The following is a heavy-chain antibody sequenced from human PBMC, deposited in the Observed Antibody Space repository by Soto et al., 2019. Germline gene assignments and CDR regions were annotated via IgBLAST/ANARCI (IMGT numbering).Heavy chain of an antibody. D-gene: IGHD3-22*01. CDR1: GYTFTSYA. J-gene: IGHJ5*02. CDR2: INAGNGNT. CDR3: ARFGPDSSGYYP. Sequence: ASVKVSCKASGYTFTSYAMHWVRQAPGQRLEWMGWINAGNGNTKYSQKFQGRVTITRDTSASTAYMELSSLRSEDTAVYYCARFGPDSSGYYPWGQGTLVTVSS. V-gene: IGHV1-3*01.